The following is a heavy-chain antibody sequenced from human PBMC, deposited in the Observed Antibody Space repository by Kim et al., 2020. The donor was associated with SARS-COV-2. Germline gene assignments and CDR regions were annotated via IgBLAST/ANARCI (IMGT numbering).Heavy chain of an antibody. Sequence: GESLKISCKGSGYSFTSYWIGWVRQMPGKGLEWIGIIYPGDSDTRYSPSFQGQVTISADKSISTAYLQWSSLKASDTAMYYCARHGRTYYYDSSGYIWDYWGQGTLVTVSS. J-gene: IGHJ4*02. CDR1: GYSFTSYW. V-gene: IGHV5-51*01. D-gene: IGHD3-22*01. CDR3: ARHGRTYYYDSSGYIWDY. CDR2: IYPGDSDT.